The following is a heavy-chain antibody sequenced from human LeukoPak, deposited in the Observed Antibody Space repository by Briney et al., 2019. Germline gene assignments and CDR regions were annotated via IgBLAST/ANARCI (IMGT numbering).Heavy chain of an antibody. V-gene: IGHV4-30-2*01. CDR1: GGSISSGGYY. Sequence: SQTLSLTCTVSGGSISSGGYYWSWIRQPPGKGLEWIGYIYHSGSTYYDPSLKSRVTISVDRSKNQFSLKLSSVTAADTAVYYCARVRGGHAYDYWGQGTLVTVSS. CDR2: IYHSGST. J-gene: IGHJ4*02. CDR3: ARVRGGHAYDY.